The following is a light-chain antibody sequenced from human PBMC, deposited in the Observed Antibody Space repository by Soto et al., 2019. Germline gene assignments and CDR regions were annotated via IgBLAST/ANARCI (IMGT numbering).Light chain of an antibody. V-gene: IGKV1-5*03. J-gene: IGKJ1*01. CDR3: QQSHTYST. Sequence: DIQMTQSPSTLSASVGDRVTITCRASQRSNSWLAWYQQKPGKAPKLLIYKASSLESGVPSRFSGSGSGTEFTLTISSLQPDDFATYYCQQSHTYSTFGQGTKVEIK. CDR2: KAS. CDR1: QRSNSW.